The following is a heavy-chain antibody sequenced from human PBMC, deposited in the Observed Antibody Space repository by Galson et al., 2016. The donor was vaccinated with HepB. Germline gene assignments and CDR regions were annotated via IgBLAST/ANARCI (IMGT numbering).Heavy chain of an antibody. J-gene: IGHJ4*02. CDR3: AKDPLLYSTNWFYFDY. D-gene: IGHD2-2*01. Sequence: SLRLSCAASGFRFSNYGMHWVRQAPGKGLEWVAVISYDGSKTYYADSVKSRFTISRDFSKNTLYLQMNTLRPEDTAVYYCAKDPLLYSTNWFYFDYWGQGTLVTVSS. V-gene: IGHV3-30*18. CDR2: ISYDGSKT. CDR1: GFRFSNYG.